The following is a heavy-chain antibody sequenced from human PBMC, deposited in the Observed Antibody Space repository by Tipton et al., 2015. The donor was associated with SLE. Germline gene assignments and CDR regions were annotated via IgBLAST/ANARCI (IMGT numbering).Heavy chain of an antibody. CDR3: ARGFFYDGFHV. V-gene: IGHV6-1*01. Sequence: GLVKPSQTLSLTCAISGDSVSTNSAAWTWIRQSPSRGLEWLGRTYYRSKWYSDYAVSVKSRITINPDTSKNQFSLQLNSVTPEDTAVYYCARGFFYDGFHVWGQGTLVTVSS. CDR2: TYYRSKWYS. CDR1: GDSVSTNSAA. J-gene: IGHJ1*01. D-gene: IGHD3-3*01.